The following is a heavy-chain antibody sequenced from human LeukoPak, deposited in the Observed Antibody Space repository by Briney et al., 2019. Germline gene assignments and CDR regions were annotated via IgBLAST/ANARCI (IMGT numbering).Heavy chain of an antibody. CDR1: GFTFSSYA. CDR2: ISSNGGST. CDR3: AREGPWRAPLGY. D-gene: IGHD1-1*01. V-gene: IGHV3-64*01. Sequence: GGSLRLSCAASGFTFSSYAMHWVRQAPGKGLEYVSAISSNGGSTYYANSVKGRFTISRDNSKNTLYLQMGSLRAEDMAVYYCAREGPWRAPLGYWSQGTLVTVSS. J-gene: IGHJ4*02.